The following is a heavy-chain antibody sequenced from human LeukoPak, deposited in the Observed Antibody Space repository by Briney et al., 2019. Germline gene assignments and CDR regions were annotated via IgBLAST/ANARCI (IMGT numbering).Heavy chain of an antibody. V-gene: IGHV4-4*02. CDR1: GDSISSRNW. CDR3: ARADIGAAGNGDYFDT. CDR2: KYYTGSS. Sequence: PSETLSLTCAVSGDSISSRNWWSWIRQSPGRGLEWIGNKYYTGSSYYNPSLKSRVNILVDTSKNQFSLKLTSVTAADTAVYYCARADIGAAGNGDYFDTWGQGMLVTVSS. D-gene: IGHD6-25*01. J-gene: IGHJ4*02.